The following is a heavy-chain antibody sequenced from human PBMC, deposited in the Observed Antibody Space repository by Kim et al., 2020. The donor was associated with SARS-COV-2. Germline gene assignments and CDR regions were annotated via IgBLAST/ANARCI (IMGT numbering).Heavy chain of an antibody. CDR1: GFTLSGSA. Sequence: GGSLRLSCEASGFTLSGSAMHWVRQASGKGLEWVGRIRSKAEYYATAYAASVEGRFTISRDDSKNTAYLQMNSLKTEDTAVYYCTRQEVRYYYYGMDVWG. D-gene: IGHD3-10*01. CDR2: IRSKAEYYAT. CDR3: TRQEVRYYYYGMDV. J-gene: IGHJ6*01. V-gene: IGHV3-73*01.